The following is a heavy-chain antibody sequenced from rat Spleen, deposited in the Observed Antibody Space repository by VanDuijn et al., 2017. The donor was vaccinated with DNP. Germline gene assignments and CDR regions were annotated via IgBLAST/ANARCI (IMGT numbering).Heavy chain of an antibody. Sequence: QVQLKESGPGLVQPSQTLSLTCTVSGFSLASYTVSWVRQPPGKGLEWIAAISSGENTYYNSALKSRLSISRDTSKSQVFLTMNSLQTDDTAVYYCAATGIRDWGQGVMVTVSS. CDR2: ISSGENT. V-gene: IGHV2-6*01. D-gene: IGHD1-9*01. CDR1: GFSLASYT. CDR3: AATGIRD. J-gene: IGHJ2*01.